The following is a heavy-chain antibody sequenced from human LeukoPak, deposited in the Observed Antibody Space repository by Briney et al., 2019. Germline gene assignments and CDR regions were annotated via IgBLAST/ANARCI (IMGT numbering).Heavy chain of an antibody. V-gene: IGHV4-59*01. D-gene: IGHD2-15*01. CDR3: ARGDTPRGYFSY. CDR2: IYDSQTT. Sequence: PSETLSLTCTVSGDSISRFYWSWIRQPPGKGLEWIGYIYDSQTTNYNPSLKSRVYMSIDMSKNQFSLRLTSVTAADTAVYYCARGDTPRGYFSYWGQGTLVPVSS. CDR1: GDSISRFY. J-gene: IGHJ4*02.